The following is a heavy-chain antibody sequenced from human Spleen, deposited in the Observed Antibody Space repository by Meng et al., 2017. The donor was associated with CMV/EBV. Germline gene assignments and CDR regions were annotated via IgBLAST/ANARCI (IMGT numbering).Heavy chain of an antibody. CDR1: FHFSTYA. D-gene: IGHD2-2*01. CDR3: ARPVLPAAITKNCYFAL. CDR2: ISYDGSNK. Sequence: FHFSTYAMHWVRQAPGKGLEWVAVISYDGSNKYYADSVKGRFTISRDSSKNTVNLQMNSLRAEDTAVYYCARPVLPAAITKNCYFALWGRGTLVTVSS. J-gene: IGHJ2*01. V-gene: IGHV3-30*04.